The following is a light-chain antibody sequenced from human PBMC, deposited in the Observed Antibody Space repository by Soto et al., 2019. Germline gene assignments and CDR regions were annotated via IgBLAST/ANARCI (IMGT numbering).Light chain of an antibody. J-gene: IGLJ2*01. CDR2: DTS. CDR1: TGAVTSGHY. CDR3: LLSYSGARSVV. V-gene: IGLV7-46*01. Sequence: QAVVTQEPALTVSPGGTVTLTCGSSTGAVTSGHYPNWFQQKPGQAPRTLIYDTSNKHSWTPARFSGSLLGGKAALTLSGAQPEDEAECYCLLSYSGARSVVFGGGTKLTVL.